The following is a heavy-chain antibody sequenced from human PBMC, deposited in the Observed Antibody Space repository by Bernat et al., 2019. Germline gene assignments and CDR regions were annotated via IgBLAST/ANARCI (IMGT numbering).Heavy chain of an antibody. CDR3: AKDLTY. J-gene: IGHJ4*02. CDR2: ISYDGSNK. Sequence: QVQLVESGGGVVQPGRSLRLSCAASGFTFSSYGMHWVRQAPGKGLEWVAVISYDGSNKYYADSVKGRFTISRDNSKNTLYLQMNSLRAEDTAVYYCAKDLTYWGQGTLVTVYS. V-gene: IGHV3-30*18. CDR1: GFTFSSYG.